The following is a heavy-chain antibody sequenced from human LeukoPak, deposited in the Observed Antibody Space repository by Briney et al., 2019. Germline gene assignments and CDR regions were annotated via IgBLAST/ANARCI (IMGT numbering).Heavy chain of an antibody. CDR2: IYTSGST. V-gene: IGHV4-4*07. J-gene: IGHJ3*02. CDR1: GGSIGSYY. CDR3: ARDAMVVEAIAFDI. D-gene: IGHD4/OR15-4a*01. Sequence: SETLSLTCTVSGGSIGSYYWSWIRQPAGKGLEWIGRIYTSGSTNYNPSLKSRVTMSVDTSKNQFSLKLSSVTAADTAVYYCARDAMVVEAIAFDIWGQGTMVTVSS.